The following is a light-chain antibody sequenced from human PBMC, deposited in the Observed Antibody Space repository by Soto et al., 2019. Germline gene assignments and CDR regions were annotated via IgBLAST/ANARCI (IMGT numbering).Light chain of an antibody. Sequence: DIQMTQSPSTLSAAVGDRVTITCRASQSISSWLAWYQQQPGKAPKLLIYKASSLQSGVPSRFSGSGSGTEFTLTISSLQPDDFATYDCQQYNSWPLTCGGGTKVEIK. J-gene: IGKJ4*01. CDR1: QSISSW. CDR2: KAS. CDR3: QQYNSWPLT. V-gene: IGKV1-5*03.